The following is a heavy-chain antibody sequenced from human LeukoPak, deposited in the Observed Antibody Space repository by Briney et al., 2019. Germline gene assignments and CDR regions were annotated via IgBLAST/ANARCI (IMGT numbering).Heavy chain of an antibody. D-gene: IGHD6-13*01. CDR2: IIPILGIA. J-gene: IGHJ5*02. V-gene: IGHV1-69*04. CDR3: ASTPSSSWFDH. CDR1: XYTFXXXA. Sequence: VXCTXXXYTFXXXAISWVRQAPGQGLEWMGRIIPILGIANYAQKFQGRVTITADKSTSTAYMELSSLRSEDTAVYYCASTPSSSWFDHWGQGTLVTVSS.